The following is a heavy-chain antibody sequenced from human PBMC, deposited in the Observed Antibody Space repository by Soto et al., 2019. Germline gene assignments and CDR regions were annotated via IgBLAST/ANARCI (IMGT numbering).Heavy chain of an antibody. V-gene: IGHV1-69*02. CDR3: VRVSDYGSSGFDY. Sequence: ASVKVSCKASGGTFSSYTISWVRQAPGQGLEWMGRIIPILGIANYAQKFQGRVTITADKSTSTAYMELSSLRSEDTAVYYCVRVSDYGSSGFDYWGQGTLVTVSS. CDR1: GGTFSSYT. J-gene: IGHJ4*02. CDR2: IIPILGIA. D-gene: IGHD4-17*01.